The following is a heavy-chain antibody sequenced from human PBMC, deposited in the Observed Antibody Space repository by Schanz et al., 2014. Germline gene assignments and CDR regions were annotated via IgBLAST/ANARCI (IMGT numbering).Heavy chain of an antibody. Sequence: VQLVDSGGGLVKPGGSLKLSCAASGFTFSASAMHWVRQAPGKGLEWVSSINSRSNFIYYADSVKGRFTISRDNAKNSLYLQMNSLRAEDTAVYYCAGAVATIRADSFDIWGQGTMVAVSS. D-gene: IGHD5-12*01. CDR3: AGAVATIRADSFDI. J-gene: IGHJ3*02. CDR1: GFTFSASA. CDR2: INSRSNFI. V-gene: IGHV3-21*02.